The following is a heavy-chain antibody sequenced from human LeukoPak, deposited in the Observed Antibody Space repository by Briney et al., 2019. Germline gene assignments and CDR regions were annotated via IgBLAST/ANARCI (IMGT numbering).Heavy chain of an antibody. CDR2: ISSGSSYI. CDR3: AKVPYYYDSSGYSILRN. D-gene: IGHD3-22*01. CDR1: GFTFSSYS. J-gene: IGHJ4*02. V-gene: IGHV3-21*01. Sequence: GGSLRLSCAASGFTFSSYSMNWVRQAPGKGLEWVSSISSGSSYIYYADSVKGRFTISRDNAKNSLYLQMNSLRAEDTAVYYCAKVPYYYDSSGYSILRNWGQGTLVTVSS.